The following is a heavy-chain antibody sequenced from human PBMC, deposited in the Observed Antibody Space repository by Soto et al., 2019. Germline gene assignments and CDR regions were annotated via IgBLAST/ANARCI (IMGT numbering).Heavy chain of an antibody. CDR2: ISGSGGST. J-gene: IGHJ4*02. V-gene: IGHV3-23*01. D-gene: IGHD3-10*01. CDR3: AKDLGYYGSGSYSSFDY. Sequence: GSLRLSCAASGFTFSSYAMSWVRQAPGKGLEWVSAISGSGGSTYYADSVKGRFTISRDNSKNTLYLQMNSLRAEDTAVYYCAKDLGYYGSGSYSSFDYWGQGTLVTVSS. CDR1: GFTFSSYA.